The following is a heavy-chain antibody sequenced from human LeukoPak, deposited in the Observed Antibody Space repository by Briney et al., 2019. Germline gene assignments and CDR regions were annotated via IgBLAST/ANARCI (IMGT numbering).Heavy chain of an antibody. D-gene: IGHD2-21*02. V-gene: IGHV3-64*01. Sequence: GGSLRLSCAASGFTFSSYAMHWVRQAPGKGLEYVSAISSNGGSTYYANSVKGRFTISRDNARNTLYLQMNSLRAEDTAVYYCARDGFLGPVTAYLDYWGQGTPVTVSS. CDR1: GFTFSSYA. CDR2: ISSNGGST. CDR3: ARDGFLGPVTAYLDY. J-gene: IGHJ4*02.